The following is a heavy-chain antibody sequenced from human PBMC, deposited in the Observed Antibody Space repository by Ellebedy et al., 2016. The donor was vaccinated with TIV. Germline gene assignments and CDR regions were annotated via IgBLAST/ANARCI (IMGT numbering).Heavy chain of an antibody. V-gene: IGHV3-7*01. J-gene: IGHJ6*03. CDR1: GFSFSGYW. CDR3: AFLYVLRGVPYYMDV. CDR2: INQDESAK. Sequence: PGGSLRLSCAASGFSFSGYWMTWVRQAPGKGLQWVANINQDESAKYYVDSVKGRFTISRDNARKSLYLQMNSLRVEDTGLYYCAFLYVLRGVPYYMDVWGKGTTVTVS. D-gene: IGHD3-10*01.